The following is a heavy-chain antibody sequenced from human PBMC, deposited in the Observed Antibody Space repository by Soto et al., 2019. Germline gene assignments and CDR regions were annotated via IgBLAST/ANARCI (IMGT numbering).Heavy chain of an antibody. Sequence: GGSLRLSCAASGFTFSSYGMHWVRQAPGKGLEWVAVISYDGSNKYYADSVKGRFTISRDNSKNTLYLQMDSLRAEDTAVYYCAKEWGYRGSGSYYYGMDVWGQGTTVTVSS. V-gene: IGHV3-30*18. J-gene: IGHJ6*02. CDR1: GFTFSSYG. CDR2: ISYDGSNK. D-gene: IGHD1-26*01. CDR3: AKEWGYRGSGSYYYGMDV.